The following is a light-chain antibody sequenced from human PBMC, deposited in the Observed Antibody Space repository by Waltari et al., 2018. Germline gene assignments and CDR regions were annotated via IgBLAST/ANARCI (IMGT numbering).Light chain of an antibody. J-gene: IGLJ2*01. V-gene: IGLV1-40*01. CDR3: QSYDSGLNGLF. CDR2: DDS. CDR1: RSNIGSPYN. Sequence: QSVLTQPPSVSGAPGQRVTISCTCSRSNIGSPYNFPWYQQVPGRSPKLLIVDDSHRPSGVPDRFSGSKSGTSASLAITGLQAEDEAEYFCQSYDSGLNGLFFGGGTKVTVL.